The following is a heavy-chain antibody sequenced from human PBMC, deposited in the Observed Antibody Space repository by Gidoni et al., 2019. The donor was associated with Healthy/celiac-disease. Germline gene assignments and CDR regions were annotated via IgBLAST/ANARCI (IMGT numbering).Heavy chain of an antibody. CDR3: ARIVDEAASGGSGVDI. CDR1: GFTFSSYS. CDR2: ISSSSSTI. Sequence: EVQLVESGGGLVQPGGSLRLSCAASGFTFSSYSMNWVRQAPGKGLEWVSYISSSSSTIYYADSVKGRFTISRDNAKNSLYLQMNSLRAEDTAVYYCARIVDEAASGGSGVDIWGQGTMVTVSS. V-gene: IGHV3-48*01. J-gene: IGHJ3*02. D-gene: IGHD3-10*01.